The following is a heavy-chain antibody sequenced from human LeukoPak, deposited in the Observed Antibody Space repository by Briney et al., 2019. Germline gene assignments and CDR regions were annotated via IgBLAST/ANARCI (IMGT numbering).Heavy chain of an antibody. CDR3: ARPLGDTSGYYYN. CDR1: GYNFTTYW. Sequence: GESLKISCKSSGYNFTTYWIGWVRQMPGKGLGWMGIIYLDDSDTRYSPSFQGQVTISADKSISTAYLQWSSLKASDTAMYYCARPLGDTSGYYYNWGQGTLVTVFS. D-gene: IGHD3-22*01. J-gene: IGHJ4*02. CDR2: IYLDDSDT. V-gene: IGHV5-51*01.